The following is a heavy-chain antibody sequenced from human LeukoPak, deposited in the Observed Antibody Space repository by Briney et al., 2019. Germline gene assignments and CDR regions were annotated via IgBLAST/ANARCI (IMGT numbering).Heavy chain of an antibody. CDR1: GFTFSSYD. CDR3: AKLGVDGYDAFDI. D-gene: IGHD5-24*01. CDR2: IRYDGSNK. J-gene: IGHJ3*02. Sequence: PGGSLRLSCAASGFTFSSYDIHWVRQAPGKGLEWVAFIRYDGSNKYYADSVKGRFTIPRDNSKNTLYLQMNSLRAEDTAVYYCAKLGVDGYDAFDIWGQGTMVTVSS. V-gene: IGHV3-30*02.